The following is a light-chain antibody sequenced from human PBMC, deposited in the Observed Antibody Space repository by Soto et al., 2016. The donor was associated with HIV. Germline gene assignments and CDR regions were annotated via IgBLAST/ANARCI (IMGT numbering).Light chain of an antibody. J-gene: IGLJ2*01. V-gene: IGLV3-21*03. CDR2: DDT. CDR3: QVWDSNSGHVL. CDR1: NFGGES. Sequence: SYELTQPPSVSVAPGKTARITCEGNNFGGESVHWFQQKAGQVPVVVVYDDTDRPSGIPERFSGSNSGTTATLTISRVEAGDEADYYCQVWDSNSGHVLFGGGTKLTVL.